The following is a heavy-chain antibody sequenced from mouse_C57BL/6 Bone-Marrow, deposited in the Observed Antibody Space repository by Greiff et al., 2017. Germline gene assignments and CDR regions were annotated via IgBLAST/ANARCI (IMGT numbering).Heavy chain of an antibody. Sequence: QVQLQQPGAELVKPGASVTLSCKASGYTFTSYWMQWVKQRPGQGLEWIGEIDPSDSYTNYNQKFKGKATLTVDTSSSTAYMQLSSRTSEDSAVYYCARGWRPWFAYWGQGTLVTVSA. CDR1: GYTFTSYW. D-gene: IGHD2-3*01. CDR3: ARGWRPWFAY. CDR2: IDPSDSYT. V-gene: IGHV1-50*01. J-gene: IGHJ3*01.